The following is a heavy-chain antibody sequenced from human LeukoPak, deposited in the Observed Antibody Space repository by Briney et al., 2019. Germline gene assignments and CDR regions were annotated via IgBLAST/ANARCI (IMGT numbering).Heavy chain of an antibody. CDR1: GGTFNNYT. CDR2: IIPIFGTA. Sequence: GASVKVSCKASGGTFNNYTISWVRQAPGQGLEWMGGIIPIFGTANYAQKFQGRVTITADKSTSTVYMDLSGLRSEDTAVYYCARTDCGGDCYSSRGWFDPWGQGTLVTVSS. D-gene: IGHD2-21*02. J-gene: IGHJ5*02. CDR3: ARTDCGGDCYSSRGWFDP. V-gene: IGHV1-69*06.